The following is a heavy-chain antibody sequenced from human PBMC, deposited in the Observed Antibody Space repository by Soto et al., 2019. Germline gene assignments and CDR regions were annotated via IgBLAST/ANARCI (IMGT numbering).Heavy chain of an antibody. V-gene: IGHV3-9*01. J-gene: IGHJ4*02. Sequence: EVQLVESGGGLVQPGRSLRLSCAASGFTFDDYAMHWVRHAPGKGLEWVSGISWNSGSIGYADSVKGRFTISRDNAKKSLYLQMNSLRAEDTALYYCAKDLTTGLRGFDYWGQGTLVTVSS. CDR3: AKDLTTGLRGFDY. D-gene: IGHD4-17*01. CDR2: ISWNSGSI. CDR1: GFTFDDYA.